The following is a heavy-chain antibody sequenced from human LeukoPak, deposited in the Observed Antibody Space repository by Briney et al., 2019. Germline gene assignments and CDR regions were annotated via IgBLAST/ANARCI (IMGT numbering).Heavy chain of an antibody. D-gene: IGHD2-8*01. Sequence: GGSLRLSCAASGFTVSNNYMSWVRQAPGKGLEWVSVLYIIGVTHYADSVKGRFTISRDNSKNTMYLQMNSLRTEDTAVYYCARLGLGVMLSAPSLDYWGQGTLVTVSS. CDR2: LYIIGVT. CDR1: GFTVSNNY. J-gene: IGHJ4*02. V-gene: IGHV3-66*03. CDR3: ARLGLGVMLSAPSLDY.